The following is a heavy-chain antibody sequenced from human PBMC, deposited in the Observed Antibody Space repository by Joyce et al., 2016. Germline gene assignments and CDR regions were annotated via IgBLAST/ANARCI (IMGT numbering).Heavy chain of an antibody. Sequence: EVQLLESGGTLVQPGGSLRLSCAVSGFTFSDYAMNWVRQAPGKGLEWISLISSSGGSTYYADSVKGRFTISRDSSKNTLYLEMNSLRADDAAVYYCAKGGGRNFWSGYGDYWGRGALVTVSS. CDR2: ISSSGGST. J-gene: IGHJ4*02. D-gene: IGHD3-3*01. CDR3: AKGGGRNFWSGYGDY. V-gene: IGHV3-23*01. CDR1: GFTFSDYA.